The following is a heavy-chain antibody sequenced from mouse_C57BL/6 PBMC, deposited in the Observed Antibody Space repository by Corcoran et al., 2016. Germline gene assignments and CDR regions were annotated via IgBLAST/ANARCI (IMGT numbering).Heavy chain of an antibody. D-gene: IGHD1-1*01. Sequence: DVQLQESGPGLVKPSQSLSLTCSVTGYSITSGYYWNWIRQLPGNKLEWMGYISYDGSNNYNPSLKNRISITRDTSKNQFFLKLNSVTTEDTATYYCARADYYGSSLYYYAMDYWGQGTSVTVSS. CDR3: ARADYYGSSLYYYAMDY. V-gene: IGHV3-6*01. CDR1: GYSITSGYY. CDR2: ISYDGSN. J-gene: IGHJ4*01.